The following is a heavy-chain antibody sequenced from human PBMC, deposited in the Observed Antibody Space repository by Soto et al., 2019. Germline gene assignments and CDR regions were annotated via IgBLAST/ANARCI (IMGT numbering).Heavy chain of an antibody. D-gene: IGHD3-3*01. V-gene: IGHV1-18*01. CDR3: ARVSSAIFGGYNWFEP. J-gene: IGHJ5*02. Sequence: QVQLVQSGAEVKKPGASVKVSCKASGYTFTSYGIRWVRQAPGQGLEWMGWISAYNGNTKYAQKLQGRVTMTTDTSTRTVCMELRSLRSDDTAVYYCARVSSAIFGGYNWFEPWGQGTLGTLSS. CDR1: GYTFTSYG. CDR2: ISAYNGNT.